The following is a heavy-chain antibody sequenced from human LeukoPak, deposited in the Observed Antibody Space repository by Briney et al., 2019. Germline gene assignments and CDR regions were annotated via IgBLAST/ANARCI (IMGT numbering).Heavy chain of an antibody. CDR2: INSDGSST. V-gene: IGHV3-74*01. Sequence: GGSLRLSCAASAFTFSSHWMHWVRQAPGKGLVWVSRINSDGSSTSYADSVKGRFTISRDNAKNTLYLQMNSLRAEDTAVYYCARVLTAMVSPLDYWGQGTLVTVSS. CDR1: AFTFSSHW. CDR3: ARVLTAMVSPLDY. J-gene: IGHJ4*02. D-gene: IGHD5-18*01.